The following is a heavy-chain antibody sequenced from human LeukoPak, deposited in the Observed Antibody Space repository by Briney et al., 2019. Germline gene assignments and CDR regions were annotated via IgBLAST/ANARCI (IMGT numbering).Heavy chain of an antibody. CDR2: IWYDGSNK. J-gene: IGHJ4*02. Sequence: PGRSLRLSCAASGFTFSSYGMHWVRQAPGKGLEWVAVIWYDGSNKYYADSVKGRFTISRDNSKNTLYLQMNSLRAEDTAVYYCAREDYVWGSYRYYFDYWGQGTLVTVSS. CDR1: GFTFSSYG. CDR3: AREDYVWGSYRYYFDY. D-gene: IGHD3-16*02. V-gene: IGHV3-33*01.